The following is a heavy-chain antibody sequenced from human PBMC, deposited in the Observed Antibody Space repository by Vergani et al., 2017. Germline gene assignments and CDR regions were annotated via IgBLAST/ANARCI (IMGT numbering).Heavy chain of an antibody. Sequence: QVQLQQWGAGLLKPSETLSLTCAVYGGSFSGYYWGWIRQPPGKGLEWIGSIYYSGSTYYNPSLKSRVTISVDTSKNQFSLKLSSVTAADTAVYYWAIGKIPFYSNYYYYYGMDVWGQGTTVTVSS. V-gene: IGHV4-34*01. D-gene: IGHD4-11*01. J-gene: IGHJ6*02. CDR3: AIGKIPFYSNYYYYYGMDV. CDR1: GGSFSGYY. CDR2: IYYSGST.